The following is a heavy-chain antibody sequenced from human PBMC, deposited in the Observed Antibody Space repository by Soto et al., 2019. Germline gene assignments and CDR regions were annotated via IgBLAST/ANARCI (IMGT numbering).Heavy chain of an antibody. CDR1: GFTFDDYA. CDR3: AKDIGSGGSCLSGGCYYDYMDV. V-gene: IGHV3-9*01. D-gene: IGHD2-15*01. Sequence: EVQLVESGGGLVQPGRSLRLSCAASGFTFDDYAMHWVRQAPGKGLEWVSGISWNSGSIGYADSVKGRFTISRDNAKKSLYLQMNSLRAEDTALYYCAKDIGSGGSCLSGGCYYDYMDVWGKGTTVTVSS. J-gene: IGHJ6*03. CDR2: ISWNSGSI.